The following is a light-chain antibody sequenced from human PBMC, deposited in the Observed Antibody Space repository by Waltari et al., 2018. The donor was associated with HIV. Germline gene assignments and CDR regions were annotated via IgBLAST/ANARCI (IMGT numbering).Light chain of an antibody. CDR3: QVWHSNSDHVV. V-gene: IGLV3-21*02. CDR2: DDS. J-gene: IGLJ2*01. CDR1: NIGSQS. Sequence: SYVLTQPPSVSVAPGQTAGITCEGNNIGSQSVHWYQQRPVQAPAMVGQDDSDRPSGIPERLSGSNSGNTATLTISRVEAGDEADYYCQVWHSNSDHVVFGGGTKLTVL.